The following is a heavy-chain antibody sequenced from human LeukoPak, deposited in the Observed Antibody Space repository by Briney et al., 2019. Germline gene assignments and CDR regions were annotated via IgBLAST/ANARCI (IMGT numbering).Heavy chain of an antibody. Sequence: PGGSLRLSCAASGFTFSSYSMNWVRQAPGKGLEWVPSISSSSSYIYYADSVKGRYTISRDNAKNSLYLQMNSLRAEDTAVYYCARDPPPYSDAFDIWGQGTMVTVSS. CDR1: GFTFSSYS. D-gene: IGHD2-21*01. CDR2: ISSSSSYI. J-gene: IGHJ3*02. CDR3: ARDPPPYSDAFDI. V-gene: IGHV3-21*01.